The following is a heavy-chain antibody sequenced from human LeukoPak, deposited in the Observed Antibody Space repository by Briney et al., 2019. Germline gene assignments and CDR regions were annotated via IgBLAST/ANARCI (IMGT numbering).Heavy chain of an antibody. D-gene: IGHD6-13*01. Sequence: SETLSLTCTVSGGSISSYHWTWLRQPAGKGLEWIGRVYSSGSTNSNPSLKSRVTMSVDTSKNQFSLKLASVTAADTAVYYCAREIPSRRSAFDIWGQGTTLTVSS. CDR1: GGSISSYH. CDR3: AREIPSRRSAFDI. J-gene: IGHJ3*02. V-gene: IGHV4-4*07. CDR2: VYSSGST.